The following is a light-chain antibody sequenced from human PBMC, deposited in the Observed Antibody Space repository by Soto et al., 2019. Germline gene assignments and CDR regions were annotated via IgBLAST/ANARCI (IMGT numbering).Light chain of an antibody. Sequence: QSALTQPASVSGSPGQSITISCTGTSTDVGVYNYVSWFQQHPGKAPKLMIYDVSNRPSGVSNRFSGTKSGNTASLTISGLYAEHEANYYCRSFTSSNTWVFGGGTKLTVL. CDR2: DVS. J-gene: IGLJ3*02. CDR1: STDVGVYNY. CDR3: RSFTSSNTWV. V-gene: IGLV2-14*01.